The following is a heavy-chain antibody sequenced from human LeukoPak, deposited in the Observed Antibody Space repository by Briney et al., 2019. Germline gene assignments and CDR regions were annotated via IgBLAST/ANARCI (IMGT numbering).Heavy chain of an antibody. J-gene: IGHJ4*02. Sequence: GGSLRLSCAASGFTFSSYAMSWVRQAPGKGLEWVSAISGSGDSTYYAGSVKGRFTISRDNSKNTLYLQMNSLRAEDTAVYYCAKGRKLDYYDSSGLDYWGQGTLVTVSS. CDR2: ISGSGDST. V-gene: IGHV3-23*01. CDR3: AKGRKLDYYDSSGLDY. D-gene: IGHD3-22*01. CDR1: GFTFSSYA.